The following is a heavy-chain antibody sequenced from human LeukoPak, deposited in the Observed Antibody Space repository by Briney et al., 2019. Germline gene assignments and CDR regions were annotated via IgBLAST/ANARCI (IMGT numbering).Heavy chain of an antibody. CDR2: ISNSGSSI. CDR3: ARDQVRYPQVLMIPISGSFDY. V-gene: IGHV3-11*04. CDR1: GFTFSDSY. Sequence: GGSLRLSCAASGFTFSDSYMTWIRQAPGKGLEWVSYISNSGSSIYYADSVKGRFTTSRDNAKSSLYLQMNSLRAEDTAVYYCARDQVRYPQVLMIPISGSFDYWGQGTLVTVSS. D-gene: IGHD3-3*01. J-gene: IGHJ4*02.